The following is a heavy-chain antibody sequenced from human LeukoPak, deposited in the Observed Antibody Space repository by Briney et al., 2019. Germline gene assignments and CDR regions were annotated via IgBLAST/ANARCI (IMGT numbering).Heavy chain of an antibody. V-gene: IGHV5-51*01. CDR1: GYSFTSYW. Sequence: GESLKISCKGSGYSFTSYWIGWVPQMPGKGLEWMGIIYPGDSDTRYSPSFQGQVTISADKSISTAYLQWSSLKASDSAMYYCATNTMFRGIHAFDIWGQGTMVTVSS. CDR3: ATNTMFRGIHAFDI. D-gene: IGHD3-10*01. CDR2: IYPGDSDT. J-gene: IGHJ3*02.